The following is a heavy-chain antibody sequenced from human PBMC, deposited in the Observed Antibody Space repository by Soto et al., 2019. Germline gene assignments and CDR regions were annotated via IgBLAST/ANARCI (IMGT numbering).Heavy chain of an antibody. J-gene: IGHJ5*02. V-gene: IGHV3-23*01. Sequence: GGSLRLSCAASGFTFSSYAMSWVRQAPGKGLEWVSAISGSGGSTYYADSVKGRFTISRDNSKNTLYLQRNSLRAEDTAVYYGAKVGPSAVSSSWSNTYNWFDPWGQGTLVTVSS. CDR2: ISGSGGST. CDR1: GFTFSSYA. D-gene: IGHD6-13*01. CDR3: AKVGPSAVSSSWSNTYNWFDP.